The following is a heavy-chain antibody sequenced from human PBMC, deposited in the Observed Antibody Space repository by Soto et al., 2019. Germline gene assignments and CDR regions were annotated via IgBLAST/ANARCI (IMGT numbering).Heavy chain of an antibody. CDR1: GGSFSGYY. D-gene: IGHD1-26*01. CDR3: ARGRSGSYYLAHYYYYGMDV. Sequence: SETLSLTCAVYGGSFSGYYWSWIRQPPGKGLEWIGEINHSGSTNYNPSLKSRVTISVDTSKNQFSLKLSSVTAADTAVYYCARGRSGSYYLAHYYYYGMDVWGQGTTVTVSS. V-gene: IGHV4-34*01. CDR2: INHSGST. J-gene: IGHJ6*02.